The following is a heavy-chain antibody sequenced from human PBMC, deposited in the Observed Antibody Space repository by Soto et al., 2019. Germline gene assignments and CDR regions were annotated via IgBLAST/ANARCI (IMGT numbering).Heavy chain of an antibody. CDR3: ARQRYSDADYFDY. CDR2: IDPSDSYT. CDR1: GYSFTSYW. J-gene: IGHJ4*01. V-gene: IGHV5-10-1*01. D-gene: IGHD3-9*01. Sequence: PGESLKSSCKGSGYSFTSYWISWVRQMPGKGLEWMGRIDPSDSYTNYSPSFQGHVTISADKSISTAYLQWSSLKASDTAMYYCARQRYSDADYFDYWGHGTLVTVSS.